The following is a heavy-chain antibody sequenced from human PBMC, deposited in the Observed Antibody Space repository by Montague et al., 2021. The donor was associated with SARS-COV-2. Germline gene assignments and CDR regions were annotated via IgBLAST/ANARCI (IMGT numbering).Heavy chain of an antibody. CDR1: GDSISHSSYY. V-gene: IGHV4-39*07. CDR2: IYYSGST. CDR3: ARVRQWLVPFDY. Sequence: SETLSLTCTVSGDSISHSSYYWGWIRQPPGKGLEWIVSIYYSGSTYYTPSLKIRVTISVDTSKNQVSLKLNSVTAADTAVYYCARVRQWLVPFDYWGQGTLVTVSS. J-gene: IGHJ4*02. D-gene: IGHD6-19*01.